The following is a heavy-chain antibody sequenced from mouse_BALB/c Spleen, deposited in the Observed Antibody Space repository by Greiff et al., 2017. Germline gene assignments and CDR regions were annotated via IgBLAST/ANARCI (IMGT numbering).Heavy chain of an antibody. J-gene: IGHJ3*01. CDR2: ISSGSSTI. CDR3: ARPWFAY. V-gene: IGHV5-17*02. CDR1: GFTFSSFG. Sequence: EVKLVESGGGLVQPGGSRKLSCAASGFTFSSFGMHWVRQAPEKGLEWVAYISSGSSTIYYADTVKGRFTISRDNPKNTLFLQMTSLRSEDTAMYYCARPWFAYWGQGTLVTVSA.